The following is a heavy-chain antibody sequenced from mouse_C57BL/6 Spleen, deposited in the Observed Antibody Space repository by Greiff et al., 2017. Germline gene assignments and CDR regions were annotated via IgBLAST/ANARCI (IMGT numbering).Heavy chain of an antibody. CDR3: ARGRATGSNYDAMDY. Sequence: EVMLVEVGGVLVQPGGSLKLSCAASGFTFSDYYMYWVRQTPEKRLEWVAYISNGGGSTYYPDTVKGRFTISRDNAKNTLYLQMSRLKSEDTAMYYCARGRATGSNYDAMDYWGQGTSVTVSS. V-gene: IGHV5-12*01. J-gene: IGHJ4*01. D-gene: IGHD3-1*01. CDR2: ISNGGGST. CDR1: GFTFSDYY.